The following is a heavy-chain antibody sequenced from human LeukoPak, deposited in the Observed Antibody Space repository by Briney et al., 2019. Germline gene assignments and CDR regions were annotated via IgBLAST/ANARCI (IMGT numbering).Heavy chain of an antibody. CDR2: INPDGSQK. CDR3: AKLLGTATTYDS. V-gene: IGHV3-7*01. J-gene: IGHJ4*02. CDR1: GFTFSGNW. D-gene: IGHD5-24*01. Sequence: PGGSLTLSCEASGFTFSGNWMSWVRQAPGKGLEWVASINPDGSQKLYVDSVKGRFTISRDNTKSSLYLQMNSPGAEDTAMYYCAKLLGTATTYDSWGQGTRVTVSS.